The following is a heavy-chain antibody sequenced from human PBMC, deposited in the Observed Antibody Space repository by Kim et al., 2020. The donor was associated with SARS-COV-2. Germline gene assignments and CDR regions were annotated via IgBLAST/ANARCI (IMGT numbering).Heavy chain of an antibody. D-gene: IGHD2-21*02. CDR2: NGDT. Sequence: NGDTRYSQKFQGRVTITRDTSASTSYMELSSLRSEDTAVYYCAVAPTAVYWGQGTLVTVSS. CDR3: AVAPTAVY. J-gene: IGHJ4*02. V-gene: IGHV1-3*01.